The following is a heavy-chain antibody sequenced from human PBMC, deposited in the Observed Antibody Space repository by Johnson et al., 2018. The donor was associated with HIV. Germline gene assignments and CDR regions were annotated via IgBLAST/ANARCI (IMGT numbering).Heavy chain of an antibody. Sequence: VQLVESGGGLVKPGGSLRLSCAASGFTFSNAWMSWVRQAPGKGLEWVGRIKSKTDGGTTDYAAPVKGRFTISRDDSKNTLYLQMNSLRAEDTAVYYCARGAANDAFDIWGQGTMVTVSS. D-gene: IGHD1-26*01. CDR2: IKSKTDGGTT. J-gene: IGHJ3*02. CDR3: ARGAANDAFDI. V-gene: IGHV3-15*01. CDR1: GFTFSNAW.